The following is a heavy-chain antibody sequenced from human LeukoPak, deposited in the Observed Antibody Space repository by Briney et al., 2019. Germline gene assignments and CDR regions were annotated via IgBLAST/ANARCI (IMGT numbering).Heavy chain of an antibody. D-gene: IGHD6-13*01. CDR1: GFTFSNYA. Sequence: GGSLRLSCAAPGFTFSNYAMSWVRQAPGKGLEWVSGLSSGGGSTYYADSVKGRFTISRDNSKNTLYLQMNSLRAEDTAVFYCAKHHGYSSSWFVDYWGQGTLVTVSS. J-gene: IGHJ4*02. CDR3: AKHHGYSSSWFVDY. CDR2: LSSGGGST. V-gene: IGHV3-23*01.